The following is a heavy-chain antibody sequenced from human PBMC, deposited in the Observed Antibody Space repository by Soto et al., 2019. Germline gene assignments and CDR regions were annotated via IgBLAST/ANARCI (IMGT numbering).Heavy chain of an antibody. CDR3: ARDRKGYYGSGSYYWFDP. V-gene: IGHV4-31*03. CDR2: IYYSGST. Sequence: QVQLQESGPGLVKPSQTLSLTCTVSGGSISSGGYYWSWIRQHPGKGLEWIGYIYYSGSTYYNPSLTSRVTISVDTSKNQFPLKLSAVTAADTAVYDCARDRKGYYGSGSYYWFDPWGQGTLVTVSS. J-gene: IGHJ5*02. CDR1: GGSISSGGYY. D-gene: IGHD3-10*01.